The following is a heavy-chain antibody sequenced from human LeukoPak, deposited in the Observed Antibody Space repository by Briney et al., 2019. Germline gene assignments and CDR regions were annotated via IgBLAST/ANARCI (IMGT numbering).Heavy chain of an antibody. V-gene: IGHV4-59*01. CDR3: AREGTAGTNLNWFDT. D-gene: IGHD1-1*01. CDR2: ISYSGST. Sequence: LRLSCSPSGFTLSNYWMSWVRQAPGKVLPWIGYISYSGSTNFNPSLKSRVTISGDTSKNQLSLKLSSVTAADTAVYYCAREGTAGTNLNWFDTWGQGTLVTVSP. J-gene: IGHJ5*02. CDR1: GFTLSNYW.